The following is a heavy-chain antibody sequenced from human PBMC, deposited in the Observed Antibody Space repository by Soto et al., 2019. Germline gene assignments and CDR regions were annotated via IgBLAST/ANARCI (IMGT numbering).Heavy chain of an antibody. CDR2: IYHSGST. CDR3: ARDLGVVVVPATPTYGMDV. Sequence: QVQLQESGPGLVKPSGTLSLTCAVSGGSISSSNWWSWVRQPPGKGLEWIGEIYHSGSTHYNPSLRSRVPISVDKSKNQFSLKLSSVTAADTAVYYCARDLGVVVVPATPTYGMDVWGQGTTVTVSS. J-gene: IGHJ6*02. D-gene: IGHD2-2*01. CDR1: GGSISSSNW. V-gene: IGHV4-4*02.